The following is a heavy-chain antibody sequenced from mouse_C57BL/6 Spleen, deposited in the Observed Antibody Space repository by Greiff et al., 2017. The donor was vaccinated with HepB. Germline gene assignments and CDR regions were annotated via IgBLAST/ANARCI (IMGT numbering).Heavy chain of an antibody. D-gene: IGHD2-4*01. CDR1: GYTFTNYW. J-gene: IGHJ3*01. V-gene: IGHV1-63*01. CDR2: IYPGGGYT. Sequence: QVQLQQPGAELVRPGTSVKMSCKASGYTFTNYWIGWAKQRPGHGLEWIGDIYPGGGYTNYNEKFKGKATLTADKSSSTAYMQFSSLTSEDSAIYYCARGDYDGHWFAYWGQGTLVTVSA. CDR3: ARGDYDGHWFAY.